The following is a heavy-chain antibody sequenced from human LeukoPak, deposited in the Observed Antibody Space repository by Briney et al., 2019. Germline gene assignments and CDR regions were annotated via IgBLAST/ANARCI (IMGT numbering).Heavy chain of an antibody. CDR2: IYHSGST. V-gene: IGHV4-4*02. Sequence: SETLSLTCAVSGGSISSSNWWSWVRQPPGKGLEWIGEIYHSGSTYYNPSLKSRLTISVDTSKNQFSLKLSSVTAADTAIYYCARDKGHYDVDYWGQGTLVTVSS. CDR3: ARDKGHYDVDY. CDR1: GGSISSSNW. D-gene: IGHD3-16*01. J-gene: IGHJ4*02.